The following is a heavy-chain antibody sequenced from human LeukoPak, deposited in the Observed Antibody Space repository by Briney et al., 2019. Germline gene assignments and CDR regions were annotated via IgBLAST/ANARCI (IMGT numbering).Heavy chain of an antibody. D-gene: IGHD3-22*01. Sequence: SETLSLTCAVYGGSFSGYYWSWIRQPPGKGLEWIGEINHSGSTNYNPSPKSRVTISVDTSKNQFSLKLSSVTAADTAVYYCASVYDSSGYYPFWGQGTLVTVSS. CDR2: INHSGST. J-gene: IGHJ4*02. V-gene: IGHV4-34*01. CDR3: ASVYDSSGYYPF. CDR1: GGSFSGYY.